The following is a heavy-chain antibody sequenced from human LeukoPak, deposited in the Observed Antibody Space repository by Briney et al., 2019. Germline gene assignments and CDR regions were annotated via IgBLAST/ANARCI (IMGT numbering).Heavy chain of an antibody. V-gene: IGHV3-74*01. J-gene: IGHJ5*02. CDR3: ARTFIGYSGSS. D-gene: IGHD1-26*01. CDR1: GFTFSSYG. Sequence: GGSLRLSCAASGFTFSSYGMHWVRQAPGKGLVWVSRINTDGSSTSYADSVKGRFTISRDNAKNTLYLQMNSLRAEDTAVYYCARTFIGYSGSSWGQGTLVTVSS. CDR2: INTDGSST.